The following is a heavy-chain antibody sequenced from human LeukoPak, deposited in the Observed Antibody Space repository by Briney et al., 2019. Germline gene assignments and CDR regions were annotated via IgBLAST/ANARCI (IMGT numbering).Heavy chain of an antibody. CDR2: IYYSGST. J-gene: IGHJ6*03. D-gene: IGHD3-3*01. CDR1: GGSISSGSYY. Sequence: SQTLSLTCTVSGGSISSGSYYWSWIRQPPGKGLEWIGYIYYSGSTNYNPSLKSRVTISVDTSKNQFSLKLSSVTAADTAVYYCARSGDDFWSGYYLDYYYYMDVWGKGTTVTVSS. CDR3: ARSGDDFWSGYYLDYYYYMDV. V-gene: IGHV4-61*01.